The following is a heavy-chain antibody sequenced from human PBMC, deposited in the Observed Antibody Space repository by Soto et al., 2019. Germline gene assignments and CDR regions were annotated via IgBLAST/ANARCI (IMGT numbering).Heavy chain of an antibody. CDR3: ARDEAPCNSNCYDAFDI. D-gene: IGHD6-13*01. CDR2: IKEDGSET. Sequence: EVLLVESGGGLVQPGGSLRLSCAPSGFIFSSYWMTWVRQAPGKGLEWVANIKEDGSETNYADSVKGRFTISRDNSKNSLSLQMNSLRDEDTAVYYCARDEAPCNSNCYDAFDIWGQGTMVTVSS. J-gene: IGHJ3*02. CDR1: GFIFSSYW. V-gene: IGHV3-7*01.